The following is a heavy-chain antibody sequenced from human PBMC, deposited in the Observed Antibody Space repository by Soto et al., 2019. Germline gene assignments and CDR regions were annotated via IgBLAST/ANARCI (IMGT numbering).Heavy chain of an antibody. CDR3: ARDRYCSSTSCYTTMTHWFDP. CDR2: ISAYNGNT. J-gene: IGHJ5*02. CDR1: GYTFTSYG. D-gene: IGHD2-2*02. Sequence: ASVKVSYKASGYTFTSYGISWVRQAPGQGLEWMGWISAYNGNTNYAQKLQGRVTMTTDTSTSTAYMELRSLRSDDTAVYYCARDRYCSSTSCYTTMTHWFDPWGQGTLVTISS. V-gene: IGHV1-18*04.